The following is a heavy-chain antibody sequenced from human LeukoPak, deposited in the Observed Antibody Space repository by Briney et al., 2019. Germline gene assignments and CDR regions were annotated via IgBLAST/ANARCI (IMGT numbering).Heavy chain of an antibody. J-gene: IGHJ4*02. CDR2: INPKNGDT. Sequence: AASVKVSCKASGYSFTDYYMHWVRQAPGQGLEWMGWINPKNGDTKYAREFQGRVTMTRDTSITTVYMDLSGLISDDTAVYYCARDNQQLDFDYWGQGTLVTGSS. V-gene: IGHV1-2*02. CDR3: ARDNQQLDFDY. D-gene: IGHD6-13*01. CDR1: GYSFTDYY.